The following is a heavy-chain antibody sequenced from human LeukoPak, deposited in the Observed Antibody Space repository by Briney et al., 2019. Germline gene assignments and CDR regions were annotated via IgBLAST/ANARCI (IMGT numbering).Heavy chain of an antibody. Sequence: GGSLRLSCAASGFTFSSYSMNWVRQAPGKGLEWVSYISSSSSTIYYADSVKGRFTISRDNAKNSLYPQMNSLRAEDTAVYYCAREISGYSYGSDYWGQGTLVTVSS. CDR3: AREISGYSYGSDY. CDR1: GFTFSSYS. CDR2: ISSSSSTI. J-gene: IGHJ4*02. D-gene: IGHD5-18*01. V-gene: IGHV3-48*04.